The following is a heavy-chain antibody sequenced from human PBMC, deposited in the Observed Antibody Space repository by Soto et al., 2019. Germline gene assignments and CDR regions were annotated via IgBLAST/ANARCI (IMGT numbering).Heavy chain of an antibody. Sequence: GGSLRLSCAASGFTFSSYAMSWARQAPGKGLEWVSIITSDGRTYYADSVKGRFTISRDNSKNTVYLQMNSLRAEDTAVYYCAKDYSTVTTDPLSVVLFDYWGQGALVTVSS. J-gene: IGHJ4*02. CDR2: ITSDGRT. D-gene: IGHD4-17*01. CDR1: GFTFSSYA. CDR3: AKDYSTVTTDPLSVVLFDY. V-gene: IGHV3-23*01.